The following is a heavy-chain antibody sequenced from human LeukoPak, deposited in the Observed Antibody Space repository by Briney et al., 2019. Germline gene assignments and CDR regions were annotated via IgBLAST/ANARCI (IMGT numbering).Heavy chain of an antibody. V-gene: IGHV1-69*05. CDR3: AREGYCSGGSCQYFDY. J-gene: IGHJ4*02. D-gene: IGHD2-15*01. CDR1: GGTFSSYA. CDR2: IIPIFGTA. Sequence: ASVKVSCKASGGTFSSYAISWVRQAPGQGLEWMGGIIPIFGTANYAQKFQGRVTITTDESTSTAYMELSSLGSEDTAVYYCAREGYCSGGSCQYFDYWGQGTLVTVSS.